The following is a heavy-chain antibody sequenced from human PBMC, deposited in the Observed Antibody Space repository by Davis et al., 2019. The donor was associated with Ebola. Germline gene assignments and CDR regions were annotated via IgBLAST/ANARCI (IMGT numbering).Heavy chain of an antibody. Sequence: GGSLRLSCAASGFIFRSYSMNWVRQAPGKGLEWVSYISSSSSAIHYADSVKGRFTISRDNSKNTLYLQMNSLRAEDTAVYYCAKDSFSYSSSGIFDYWGQGSLVTVSS. CDR2: ISSSSSAI. J-gene: IGHJ4*02. CDR3: AKDSFSYSSSGIFDY. V-gene: IGHV3-48*01. CDR1: GFIFRSYS. D-gene: IGHD6-6*01.